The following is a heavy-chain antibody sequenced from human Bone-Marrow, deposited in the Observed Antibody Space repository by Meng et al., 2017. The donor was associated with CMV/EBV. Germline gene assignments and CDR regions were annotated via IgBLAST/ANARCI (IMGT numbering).Heavy chain of an antibody. J-gene: IGHJ6*02. V-gene: IGHV3-30*02. CDR1: GFTFSSYG. D-gene: IGHD2-2*02. Sequence: GGSLRLSCAASGFTFSSYGMHWVRQAPGKGLEWVAFIRYDGSNKYYADSVKGRFTISRDNSKNTLYLQMNSLRAEDTAVYYCARGWGSTSCYTRCYYYYYGMDVWGQGNTVSVSS. CDR3: ARGWGSTSCYTRCYYYYYGMDV. CDR2: IRYDGSNK.